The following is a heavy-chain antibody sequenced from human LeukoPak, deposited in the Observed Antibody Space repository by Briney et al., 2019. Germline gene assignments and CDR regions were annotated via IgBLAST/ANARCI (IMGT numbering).Heavy chain of an antibody. CDR3: ARDRSSGSGKYYFDY. D-gene: IGHD6-13*01. V-gene: IGHV4-59*01. CDR2: IYYSGNT. Sequence: SETLSLTCAVSGGSISSYYWSWIRQPPGKGLEWIGYIYYSGNTYYNPSLKSRVTISVDTSKNQFSLKLSSMTTADTAVYYCARDRSSGSGKYYFDYWGQGTLVTVSS. CDR1: GGSISSYY. J-gene: IGHJ4*02.